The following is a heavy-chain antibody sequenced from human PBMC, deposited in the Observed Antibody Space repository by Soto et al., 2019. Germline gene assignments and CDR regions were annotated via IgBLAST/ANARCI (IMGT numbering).Heavy chain of an antibody. V-gene: IGHV1-2*04. CDR1: GYTFTDYY. J-gene: IGHJ4*02. CDR2: INPNSGGT. D-gene: IGHD3-10*01. CDR3: ARDWGHYYGSGSFPSPHPSDI. Sequence: QVQLVQSGAEVKKPGASVKVSCKASGYTFTDYYLHWVRQAPGQGLEWMGWINPNSGGTHYAQKFQGWVTMTRDTPITTAYMELNRLTSDDTAVYYCARDWGHYYGSGSFPSPHPSDIWGQGTLVTVSS.